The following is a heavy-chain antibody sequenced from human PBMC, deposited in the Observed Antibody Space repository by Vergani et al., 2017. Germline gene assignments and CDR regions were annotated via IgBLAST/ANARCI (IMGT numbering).Heavy chain of an antibody. CDR2: LSASDSRT. CDR1: GFTFIMHA. Sequence: EVQLLESGGDLVQPGGSLRLSCAASGFTFIMHAMSWVRQAPGKGLEWVSTLSASDSRTHYADSVKGRFTISRDNSKNTLFLHMNSLRPEDTAVYYSAKVALSEVAGTFGAFDIWGQGTMVTVSS. J-gene: IGHJ3*02. D-gene: IGHD6-19*01. CDR3: AKVALSEVAGTFGAFDI. V-gene: IGHV3-23*01.